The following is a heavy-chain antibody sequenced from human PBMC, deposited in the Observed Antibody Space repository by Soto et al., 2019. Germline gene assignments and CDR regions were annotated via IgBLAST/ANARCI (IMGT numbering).Heavy chain of an antibody. Sequence: EVQLVESGGGLIQPGGSLRLSCEVSGFSVSGNYMSWVRQAPGKGLDWVSVFYSGGSRYYADSVRGRFTISRDESQNTLYLQMNNLRAEDTAVYYCARSMMVRGVLFDLWGRGSLVSVSS. J-gene: IGHJ4*02. V-gene: IGHV3-53*01. CDR3: ARSMMVRGVLFDL. CDR2: FYSGGSR. CDR1: GFSVSGNY. D-gene: IGHD3-10*01.